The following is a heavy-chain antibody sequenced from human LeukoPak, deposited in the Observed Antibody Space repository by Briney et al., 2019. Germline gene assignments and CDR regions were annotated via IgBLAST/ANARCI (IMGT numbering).Heavy chain of an antibody. CDR1: GGSISSYY. CDR2: IYYSGST. J-gene: IGHJ4*02. CDR3: ARVPIAAAGRYHFDY. Sequence: PSETLSLTCTVSGGSISSYYWSWIRQPPGKGLEWIGYIYYSGSTNYNPSLESRVTISVDTSKNQFSLKLSSVTAADTAVYYCARVPIAAAGRYHFDYWGQGTLVTVSS. D-gene: IGHD6-13*01. V-gene: IGHV4-59*01.